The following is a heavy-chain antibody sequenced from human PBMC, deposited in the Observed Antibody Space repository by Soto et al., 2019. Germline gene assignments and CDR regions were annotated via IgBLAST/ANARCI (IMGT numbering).Heavy chain of an antibody. V-gene: IGHV4-30-4*01. CDR2: IYYSGST. CDR3: ARLLDASGYDSDY. Sequence: SQTLSLTCTVSGGSISSGDYYWSWIRQPPGKGLEWIGYIYYSGSTYYNPSLKSRVTISVDTSKNQFSLKLSSVTTADTAVYYCARLLDASGYDSDYWGQGTLVTVSS. D-gene: IGHD5-12*01. CDR1: GGSISSGDYY. J-gene: IGHJ4*02.